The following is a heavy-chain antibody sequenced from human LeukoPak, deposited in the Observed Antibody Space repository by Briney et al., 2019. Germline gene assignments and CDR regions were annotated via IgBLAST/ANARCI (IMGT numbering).Heavy chain of an antibody. D-gene: IGHD3-22*01. CDR1: GGSISSSNYY. Sequence: SETLSLTCTVSGGSISSSNYYWGWIRRPPGKGLEWIGSIYYSGTTYYNPSLKSRVTISVDTSKNQFSLNLSSVTAADTAVYYCARQKYYDTSGYAIDYWGQGTLVTVSS. CDR3: ARQKYYDTSGYAIDY. J-gene: IGHJ4*02. CDR2: IYYSGTT. V-gene: IGHV4-39*01.